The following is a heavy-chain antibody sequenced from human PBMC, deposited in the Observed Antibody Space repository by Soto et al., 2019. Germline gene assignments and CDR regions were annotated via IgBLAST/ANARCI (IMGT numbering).Heavy chain of an antibody. Sequence: GGSLRLSCAASGFTFSSYAMHWVRQAPGKGLEWVAVISYDGSNKYYADSVKGRFTISRDNSKNTLYLQMNSLRAEDTAVYYCARSYGSGSYYDYYYYGMDVWGQGTTVTVS. J-gene: IGHJ6*02. D-gene: IGHD3-10*01. CDR1: GFTFSSYA. CDR3: ARSYGSGSYYDYYYYGMDV. V-gene: IGHV3-30-3*01. CDR2: ISYDGSNK.